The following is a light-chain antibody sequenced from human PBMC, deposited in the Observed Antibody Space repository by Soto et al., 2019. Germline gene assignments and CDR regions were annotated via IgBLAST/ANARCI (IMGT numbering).Light chain of an antibody. CDR1: QSISSW. V-gene: IGKV1-5*01. CDR2: DAS. J-gene: IGKJ2*02. CDR3: QQSFGNTRT. Sequence: DIQMTQSPSTLSASVGDRVTITCRASQSISSWLAWYQQKPGKAPKLLIYDASSLESGVPSRFSGSGSGTDFTLTISSLQPEDFATYYCQQSFGNTRTFGQGTKVDIK.